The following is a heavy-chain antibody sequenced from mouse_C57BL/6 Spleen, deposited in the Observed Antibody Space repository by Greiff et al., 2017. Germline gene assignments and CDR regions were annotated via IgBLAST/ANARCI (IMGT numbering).Heavy chain of an antibody. V-gene: IGHV5-4*01. Sequence: EVQVVESGGGLVKPGGSLKLSCAASGFTFSSYAMSWVRQTPEKRLEWVATISDGGSYTYYPDNVKGRFTISRDNAKNNLYLQMSHLKSEDTAMYYCARDRPYSSGYEDYYAMDYWGQGTSVTVSS. CDR1: GFTFSSYA. CDR3: ARDRPYSSGYEDYYAMDY. J-gene: IGHJ4*01. CDR2: ISDGGSYT. D-gene: IGHD3-2*02.